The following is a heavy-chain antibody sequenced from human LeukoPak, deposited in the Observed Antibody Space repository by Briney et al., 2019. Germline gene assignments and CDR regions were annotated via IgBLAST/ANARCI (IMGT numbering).Heavy chain of an antibody. V-gene: IGHV4-39*01. CDR1: GGSLRTPSHY. CDR3: ARRNTEVPDTLPLNAFDV. D-gene: IGHD2-15*01. Sequence: SETLSLTCSVSGGSLRTPSHYWDWIRQSPGKGLEWLGSMFYSGSTYFNPSLRSRVTISGDTSTNQISLSLTSLTAADTAVYYCARRNTEVPDTLPLNAFDVWGQGAMVIVSS. CDR2: MFYSGST. J-gene: IGHJ3*01.